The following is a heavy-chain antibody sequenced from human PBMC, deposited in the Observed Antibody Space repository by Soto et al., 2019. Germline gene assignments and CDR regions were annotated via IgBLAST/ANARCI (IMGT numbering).Heavy chain of an antibody. CDR3: ANSYSSGWYAHLGVTCNNWFDP. V-gene: IGHV3-30*18. J-gene: IGHJ5*02. CDR1: GFTFSSYG. CDR2: ISYDGSNK. D-gene: IGHD6-19*01. Sequence: QVQLVESGGGVVQPGRSLRLSCAASGFTFSSYGMHWVRQAPGKGLEWVAVISYDGSNKYYADSVKGRFTISRDNSKNPRYLQMNSPRAEDTAVYYCANSYSSGWYAHLGVTCNNWFDPWGQGTLVTVSS.